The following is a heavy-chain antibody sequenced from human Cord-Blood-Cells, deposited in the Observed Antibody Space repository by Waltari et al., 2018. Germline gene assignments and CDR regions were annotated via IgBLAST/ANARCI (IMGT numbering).Heavy chain of an antibody. CDR3: ARPRTTGSSYFDY. J-gene: IGHJ4*02. Sequence: QLQLQESGPGLVKPSETLSLTCTVSGGSISSSSYYWGWIRQPPGKGLEWIGSIYYSGRTYYNPSLKGRVTISVDTSKNQFSLKLSSVTAADTAVYYCARPRTTGSSYFDYWGQGTLVTVSS. CDR2: IYYSGRT. V-gene: IGHV4-39*01. D-gene: IGHD3-10*01. CDR1: GGSISSSSYY.